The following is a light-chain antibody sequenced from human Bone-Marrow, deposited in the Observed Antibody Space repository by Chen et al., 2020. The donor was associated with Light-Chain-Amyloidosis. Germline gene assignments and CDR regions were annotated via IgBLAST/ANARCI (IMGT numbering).Light chain of an antibody. CDR1: SSDVGGDNH. V-gene: IGLV2-14*01. J-gene: IGLJ1*01. CDR3: SSYTITNTLV. Sequence: SALTQPASVSGSPGPSSTSSCTGTSSDVGGDNHVSWYQQHPAKAPKLMIYEVTNRPSWVPDRFSGSKSDNTASLTISGLQTGDEADYFCSSYTITNTLVFGSGTRVTVL. CDR2: EVT.